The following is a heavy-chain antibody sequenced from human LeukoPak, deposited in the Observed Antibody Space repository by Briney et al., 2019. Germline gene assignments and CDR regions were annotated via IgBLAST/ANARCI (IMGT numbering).Heavy chain of an antibody. CDR1: GYTFTSYY. CDR2: ISAYNGNT. CDR3: ARDRVYGDYVFDY. J-gene: IGHJ4*02. Sequence: ASVKVSCKASGYTFTSYYMHWVRQAPGQGLEWMGWISAYNGNTNYAQKLQGRVTMTTDTSTSTAYMELRSLRSDDTAVYYCARDRVYGDYVFDYWGQGTLVTVSS. V-gene: IGHV1-18*04. D-gene: IGHD4-17*01.